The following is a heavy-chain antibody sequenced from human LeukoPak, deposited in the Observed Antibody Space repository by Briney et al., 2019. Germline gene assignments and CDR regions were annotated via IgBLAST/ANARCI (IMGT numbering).Heavy chain of an antibody. CDR3: AREMDWVDTPRFDPNDAFDI. D-gene: IGHD5-18*01. CDR2: IIPIFGTA. CDR1: GGTFSSYA. Sequence: GASVKVSCKASGGTFSSYAISWVRQAPGQGLEWMGGIIPIFGTANYAQKFQGRVTITADKSTSTAYMELSSLRSEDTAVYYCAREMDWVDTPRFDPNDAFDIWGQGTMVTVSS. J-gene: IGHJ3*02. V-gene: IGHV1-69*06.